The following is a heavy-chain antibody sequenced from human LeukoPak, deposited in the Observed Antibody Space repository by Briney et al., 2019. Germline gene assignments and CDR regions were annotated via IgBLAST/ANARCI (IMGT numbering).Heavy chain of an antibody. J-gene: IGHJ4*02. CDR3: ARGLHYYGSGSFTEMQFDY. Sequence: GGSLRLSYAASGFTFNTYSMNWVRQAPGKGLEWVSSISSSSSYIYYADSVKGRFTISRDNAKTSLYLQMNSLRAEDTAVYYCARGLHYYGSGSFTEMQFDYWGQGTLVTVSS. D-gene: IGHD3-10*01. V-gene: IGHV3-21*01. CDR1: GFTFNTYS. CDR2: ISSSSSYI.